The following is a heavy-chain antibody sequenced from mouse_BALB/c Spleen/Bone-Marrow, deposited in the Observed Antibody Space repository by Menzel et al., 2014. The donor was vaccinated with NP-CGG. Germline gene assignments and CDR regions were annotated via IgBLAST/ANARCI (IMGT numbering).Heavy chain of an antibody. CDR3: TRSGFYGYGTYFDV. D-gene: IGHD1-2*01. J-gene: IGHJ1*01. CDR1: GYTFTNYY. CDR2: INPSNGVT. Sequence: VQGVESGAELVKPGASVKLSCKVSGYTFTNYYVYWVKQRPGQGLEWIGEINPSNGVTNFNEKFMIKATLTVDSSSSTAYMHLSSLTSEDSAVYYWTRSGFYGYGTYFDVWGAGTTVTVSS. V-gene: IGHV1S81*02.